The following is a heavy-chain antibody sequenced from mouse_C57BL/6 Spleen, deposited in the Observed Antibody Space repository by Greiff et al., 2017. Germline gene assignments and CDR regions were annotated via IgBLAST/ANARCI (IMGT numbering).Heavy chain of an antibody. D-gene: IGHD2-4*01. CDR2: LYPGSGST. Sequence: QVQLQQSGAELVKPGASVKMSCKASGYTFTSYWITWVKQRPGQGLEWIGDLYPGSGSTNYNEKFKSKATLTVDTSSSTAYMQLSSLTSEDSAVYYCARAGYDYDDDYWGQGTTLTVSS. CDR3: ARAGYDYDDDY. J-gene: IGHJ2*01. V-gene: IGHV1-55*01. CDR1: GYTFTSYW.